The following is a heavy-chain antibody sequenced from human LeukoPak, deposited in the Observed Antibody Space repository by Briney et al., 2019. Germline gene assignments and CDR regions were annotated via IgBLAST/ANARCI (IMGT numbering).Heavy chain of an antibody. CDR2: IYYSGST. D-gene: IGHD6-19*01. CDR1: GCSISSYY. J-gene: IGHJ3*02. CDR3: ARAVAGLFAFDI. Sequence: SETLSLTCTVSGCSISSYYWSWIRQPPGKGLEWIGYIYYSGSTNYNPSLKSRVTISVDTSKNQFSLKLSSVTAADKAVYYCARAVAGLFAFDIWGQGTMVTVSS. V-gene: IGHV4-59*01.